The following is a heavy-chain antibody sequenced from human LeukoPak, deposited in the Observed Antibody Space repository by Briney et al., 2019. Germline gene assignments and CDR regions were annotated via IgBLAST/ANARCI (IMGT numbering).Heavy chain of an antibody. V-gene: IGHV4-59*01. CDR2: IYYSGST. D-gene: IGHD2-2*02. Sequence: SETLSLTCTVSGASISSFYWSWIRQPPGKGLEWLGYIYYSGSTNYNPSLKSRVTISVDTSKNQFSLKLSSVTAADTAVYYCARVGSQLLYYLDYWGQGTLVTVSS. CDR1: GASISSFY. J-gene: IGHJ4*02. CDR3: ARVGSQLLYYLDY.